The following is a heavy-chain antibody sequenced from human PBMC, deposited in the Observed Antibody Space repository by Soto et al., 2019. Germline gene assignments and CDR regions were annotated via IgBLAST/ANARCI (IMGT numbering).Heavy chain of an antibody. J-gene: IGHJ4*02. D-gene: IGHD6-19*01. CDR1: GYSFTNYG. V-gene: IGHV1-18*01. CDR2: ISVYNDKVRT. Sequence: QLVQSGTEVKKPGASVKVSCKTSGYSFTNYGISWVRQAPGQGLEWLGWISVYNDKVRTDFAQNRQDRVTLTADTSTTTAYMELRSLISDDTAMYYCAIATSVWQWATALDYWGQGPLVTVSS. CDR3: AIATSVWQWATALDY.